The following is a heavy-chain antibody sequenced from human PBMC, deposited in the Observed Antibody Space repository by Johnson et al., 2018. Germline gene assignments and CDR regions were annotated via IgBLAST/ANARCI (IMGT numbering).Heavy chain of an antibody. CDR1: GFTFSGYW. CDR2: IHSDGRST. J-gene: IGHJ4*02. D-gene: IGHD3-10*01. V-gene: IGHV3-74*03. Sequence: VQLVQSGGCLVRPGGSLRLSCAASGFTFSGYWMHWVRHAPGKGLVWVSRIHSDGRSTTYADSVKGRFTISRDNSNNMVFVQMNSLRPEDTAVYYCARGGIGSFDHWGQGVLVTVSS. CDR3: ARGGIGSFDH.